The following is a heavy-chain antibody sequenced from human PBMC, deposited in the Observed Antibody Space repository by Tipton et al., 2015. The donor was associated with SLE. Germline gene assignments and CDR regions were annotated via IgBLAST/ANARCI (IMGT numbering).Heavy chain of an antibody. V-gene: IGHV4-4*07. CDR2: IYTNENT. Sequence: TLSFTCTVSGGSISSYYWSWIRQPAGGGLEWIGRIYTNENTNYNPSLKSRVTVSVDTSKNHFSLKLISVTAADTAVYFCARALVAVNPTGEGFVFDIWGQGTKVTVSS. D-gene: IGHD7-27*01. J-gene: IGHJ3*02. CDR1: GGSISSYY. CDR3: ARALVAVNPTGEGFVFDI.